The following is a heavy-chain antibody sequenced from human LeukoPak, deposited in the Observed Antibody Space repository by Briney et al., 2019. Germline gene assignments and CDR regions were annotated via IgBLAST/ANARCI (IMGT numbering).Heavy chain of an antibody. J-gene: IGHJ3*02. D-gene: IGHD2-2*02. CDR3: ARSLYCSSTSCYIAPHDAFDI. CDR1: GGSISSSSYY. Sequence: SETLSLTCTVSGGSISSSSYYWGWIRQPPGKGLEWIGSIYYSGSTYYNPSLKSRVTISVDTSKNRFSLKLSSVTAADTAVYYCARSLYCSSTSCYIAPHDAFDIWGQGTMVTVSS. CDR2: IYYSGST. V-gene: IGHV4-39*01.